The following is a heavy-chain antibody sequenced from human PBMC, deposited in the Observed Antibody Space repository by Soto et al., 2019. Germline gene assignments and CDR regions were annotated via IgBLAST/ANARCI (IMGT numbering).Heavy chain of an antibody. CDR3: AREWPGDYYYGMDV. V-gene: IGHV4-39*02. D-gene: IGHD3-10*01. CDR2: IYYSGST. CDR1: GGSISSSSYY. J-gene: IGHJ6*02. Sequence: KPSETLSLTCTVSGGSISSSSYYWGWIRQPPGKGLEWIGSIYYSGSTYYDPSLKSRVTISVDTSKNQFSLKLSSVTAADTAVYYCAREWPGDYYYGMDVWGQGTTVTVYS.